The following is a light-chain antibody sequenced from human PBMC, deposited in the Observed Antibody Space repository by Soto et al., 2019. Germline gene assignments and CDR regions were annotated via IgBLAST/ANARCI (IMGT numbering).Light chain of an antibody. Sequence: DIQMTQSPSTLSASVGDRVTITCRASQTISNWLAWYQQRPGKAPNLLIYKAPSLESGVSSRFSGSGFGTEFTLTISSLQPDDSATYYGQHYNSYPYTFGQGTKLEIK. CDR1: QTISNW. J-gene: IGKJ2*01. V-gene: IGKV1-5*03. CDR3: QHYNSYPYT. CDR2: KAP.